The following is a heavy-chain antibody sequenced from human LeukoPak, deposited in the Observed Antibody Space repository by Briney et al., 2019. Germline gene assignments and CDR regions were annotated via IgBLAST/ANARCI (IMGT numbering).Heavy chain of an antibody. CDR1: GYTFTSYY. D-gene: IGHD1-26*01. V-gene: IGHV1-46*03. CDR2: INPSGGST. J-gene: IGHJ6*03. CDR3: ARGDSVIVGATRYYYYMDV. Sequence: GASVKVSCKASGYTFTSYYMHWVRQAPGQGLEWMGIINPSGGSTSYAQKFQGRVTMTRDTSTSTVYMELSSLRSEDTAVYYCARGDSVIVGATRYYYYMDVWGQGTLVTVSS.